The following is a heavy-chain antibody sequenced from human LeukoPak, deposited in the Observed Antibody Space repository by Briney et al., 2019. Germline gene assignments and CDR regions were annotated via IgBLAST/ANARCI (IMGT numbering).Heavy chain of an antibody. CDR1: GGSISSTSYY. Sequence: SETLSLTCTVSGGSISSTSYYWGWIRQPPGKGLEWIGSIHYSGTTYYNPSLKSRVTISVDTSKNQFSLKLSSVTAADTAVYYCARFTYYYGSGSYYRAFDIWGQGTMVTVSS. V-gene: IGHV4-39*01. CDR3: ARFTYYYGSGSYYRAFDI. D-gene: IGHD3-10*01. J-gene: IGHJ3*02. CDR2: IHYSGTT.